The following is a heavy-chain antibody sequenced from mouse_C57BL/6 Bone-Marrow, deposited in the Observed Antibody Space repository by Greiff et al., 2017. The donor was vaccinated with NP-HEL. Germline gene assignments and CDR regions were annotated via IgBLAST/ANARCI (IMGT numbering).Heavy chain of an antibody. J-gene: IGHJ3*01. D-gene: IGHD2-5*01. V-gene: IGHV5-12*01. CDR2: ISNGGGST. CDR3: ARGAYYSNPFAY. Sequence: DVQLQESGGGLVQPGGSLKLSCAASGFTFSDYYMYWVRQTPEKRLEWVAYISNGGGSTYYPDTVKGRFTISRDNAKNTLYLQMSRLKSEDTAMYYCARGAYYSNPFAYWGQGTLVTVSA. CDR1: GFTFSDYY.